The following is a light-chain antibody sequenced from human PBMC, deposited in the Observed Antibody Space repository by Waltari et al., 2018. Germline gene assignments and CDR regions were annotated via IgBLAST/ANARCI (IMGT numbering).Light chain of an antibody. CDR3: QQYESSYT. V-gene: IGKV1-5*03. CDR2: KAS. CDR1: QSISSW. J-gene: IGKJ2*01. Sequence: DIQMTQSPSTLSASVGDRVTITFRASQSISSWLAWYQQKPGKAPKLLIYKASILESGVPSRFSGSGSGTEFTLTISSLQPDDFSTYYCQQYESSYTFGQGTKLETK.